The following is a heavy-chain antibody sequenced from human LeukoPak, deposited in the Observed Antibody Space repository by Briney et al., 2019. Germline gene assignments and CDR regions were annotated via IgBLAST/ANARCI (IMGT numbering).Heavy chain of an antibody. V-gene: IGHV4-39*01. J-gene: IGHJ3*02. CDR2: IYYSGST. D-gene: IGHD4-17*01. CDR1: GGSISSSSYY. CDR3: ASSPDYGEESDAFDI. Sequence: SETLSLTCTVSGGSISSSSYYWGWIRQPPGKGLEWIGSIYYSGSTYYNPSLKSRVTISVDTSKNQFSLKLSSVTAADTAVYYCASSPDYGEESDAFDIWGQGTMVTVSS.